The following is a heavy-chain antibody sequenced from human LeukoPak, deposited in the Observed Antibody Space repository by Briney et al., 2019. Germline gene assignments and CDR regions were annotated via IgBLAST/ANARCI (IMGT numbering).Heavy chain of an antibody. V-gene: IGHV3-23*01. CDR2: ISGSGGST. Sequence: PGGSLRLSCAASGFTFSSYAMRWVRQAPGRAREWVSAISGSGGSTYYADSVKGRFTISRDNSKNTLYLQMNSLRAEDTAVYYCAKHPGRLRAEYFQHWGQGTLVTVSS. CDR3: AKHPGRLRAEYFQH. J-gene: IGHJ1*01. CDR1: GFTFSSYA. D-gene: IGHD5-12*01.